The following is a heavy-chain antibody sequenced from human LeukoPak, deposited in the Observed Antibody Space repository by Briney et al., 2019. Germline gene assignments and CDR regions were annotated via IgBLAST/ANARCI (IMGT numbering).Heavy chain of an antibody. CDR1: GGSISSYY. D-gene: IGHD6-13*01. CDR2: IYYSGST. CDR3: VRDLWGAGGTQY. Sequence: SETLSLTCTVSGGSISSYYWSWIRQPPGKGLEWIGYIYYSGSTNYNPSLKSRVTISVDTSKNQFSLKLSSVTAADTAVYYCVRDLWGAGGTQYWGQGILVTVSS. V-gene: IGHV4-59*12. J-gene: IGHJ4*02.